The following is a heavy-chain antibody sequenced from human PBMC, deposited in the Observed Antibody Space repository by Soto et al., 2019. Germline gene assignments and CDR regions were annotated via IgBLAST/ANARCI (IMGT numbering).Heavy chain of an antibody. CDR3: ARSYGSGSYDAFDI. Sequence: QVQLVQSGAEVKKPGSSVKVSCKASGGTFSSYTISWVRQAPGQGLEWMGRIIPILGIANYAQKFQGRVTNTADKSASTAYMELSSLRSEDTAVYYCARSYGSGSYDAFDIWGQGTMVTVSS. V-gene: IGHV1-69*02. J-gene: IGHJ3*02. CDR1: GGTFSSYT. CDR2: IIPILGIA. D-gene: IGHD3-10*01.